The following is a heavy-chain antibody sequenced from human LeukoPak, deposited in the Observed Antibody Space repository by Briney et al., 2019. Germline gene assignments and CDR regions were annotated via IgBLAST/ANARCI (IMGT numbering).Heavy chain of an antibody. V-gene: IGHV3-21*01. J-gene: IGHJ4*02. Sequence: GGSLRLSCAASGFTFSSYSMNWVRQAPGKGLEWVSSISSSSSYIYYADSVKGRFTISRENAKNSLYLQMNSLRAEDTAVYYCARDGAAKSLPFFDYWGQGTLVTVSS. CDR1: GFTFSSYS. CDR2: ISSSSSYI. D-gene: IGHD6-13*01. CDR3: ARDGAAKSLPFFDY.